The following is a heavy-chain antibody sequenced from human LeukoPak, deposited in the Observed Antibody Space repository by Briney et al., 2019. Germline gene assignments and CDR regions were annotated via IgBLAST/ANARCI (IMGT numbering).Heavy chain of an antibody. Sequence: SETLSLTCTVSGGSISSSSYYWGWIRQPPGKGLEWIGSIYCSGSTYYNPSLKSRVTISVDTSKNQFSLKLSSVTAADTAVYYCARIVVDYGDSTGWFDPWGQGTLVTVSS. CDR1: GGSISSSSYY. J-gene: IGHJ5*02. CDR2: IYCSGST. CDR3: ARIVVDYGDSTGWFDP. D-gene: IGHD4-17*01. V-gene: IGHV4-39*01.